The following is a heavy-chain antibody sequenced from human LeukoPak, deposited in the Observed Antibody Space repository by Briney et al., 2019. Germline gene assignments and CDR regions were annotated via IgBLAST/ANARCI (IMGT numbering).Heavy chain of an antibody. Sequence: FETLPHTCTVSGGSISSYYWSWIRQPPGKGLEWIGYIYYSGSTNYNPSLKSRGTISVDTSKNQFSLKLSSVTAADTAAYYCARAGIEAAAGGFDYCGQGVVVSASS. CDR3: ARAGIEAAAGGFDY. V-gene: IGHV4-59*01. D-gene: IGHD6-13*01. CDR2: IYYSGST. J-gene: IGHJ4*02. CDR1: GGSISSYY.